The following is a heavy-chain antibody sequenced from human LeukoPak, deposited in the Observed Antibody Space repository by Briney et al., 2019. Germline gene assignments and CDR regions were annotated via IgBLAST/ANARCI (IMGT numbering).Heavy chain of an antibody. CDR1: GFNVSSNY. CDR2: IYGDGTT. D-gene: IGHD4-17*01. J-gene: IGHJ4*02. Sequence: GGSLRLSCEASGFNVSSNYMTWVRQAPGKGLEWVSLIYGDGTTDYADSVKGRFHISRHNSKNTLYLQMNSLRAEDTAAYYCARVDYGDYGFDYWGQGTLVTVSS. CDR3: ARVDYGDYGFDY. V-gene: IGHV3-53*01.